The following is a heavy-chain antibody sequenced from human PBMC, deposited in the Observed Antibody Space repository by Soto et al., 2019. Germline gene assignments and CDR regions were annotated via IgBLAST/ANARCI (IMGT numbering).Heavy chain of an antibody. D-gene: IGHD4-4*01. CDR2: INHSGST. Sequence: PSETLPLTCAVYGGSFSGYYWSWIRQPPGKGLEWIGEINHSGSTNYNPSLKSRVTISVDTSKNQFSLKLSSVTAAYTAVYYCARGPDYSNYSIEYWGQGTLVTASS. V-gene: IGHV4-34*01. CDR1: GGSFSGYY. J-gene: IGHJ4*02. CDR3: ARGPDYSNYSIEY.